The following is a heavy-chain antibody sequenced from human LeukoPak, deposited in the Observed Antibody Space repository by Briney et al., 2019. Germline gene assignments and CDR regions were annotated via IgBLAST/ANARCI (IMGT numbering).Heavy chain of an antibody. CDR3: ATYDSSGDYYALRYYYFDY. J-gene: IGHJ4*02. CDR2: ISGSGGST. CDR1: GFTFTSYA. D-gene: IGHD3-22*01. Sequence: PGGSLRLSCAASGFTFTSYAMSWVRQAPGKGLEWVSAISGSGGSTYYADSVKGRFTISRDNSKNTLYLQMNSLRAEDTAVYYCATYDSSGDYYALRYYYFDYWGQGTLVTVPS. V-gene: IGHV3-23*01.